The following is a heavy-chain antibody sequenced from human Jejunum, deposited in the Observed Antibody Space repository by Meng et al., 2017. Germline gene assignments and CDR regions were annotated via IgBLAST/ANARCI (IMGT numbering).Heavy chain of an antibody. D-gene: IGHD3-22*01. J-gene: IGHJ4*02. Sequence: EVQLVESGGDLVKPGGSLRLSSAVSTFTFTEAWMSWVRQAPGKGLEIAPVKGRFTISRDDLENTLYLQMNNLIPEDTAVYYCVTTYRSDSCGSYWGQGALVTVSS. CDR2: I. CDR3: VTTYRSDSCGSY. V-gene: IGHV3-15*01. CDR1: TFTFTEAW.